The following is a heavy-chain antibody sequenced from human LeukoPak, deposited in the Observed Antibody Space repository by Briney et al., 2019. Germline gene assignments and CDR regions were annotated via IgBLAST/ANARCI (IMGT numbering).Heavy chain of an antibody. Sequence: SETLSLTCAVYGGSFSGYYWTWLRHTPEKGLEWIGEMYPSGSTNYNPSLKSRVTISVDTSKNQFSLTLSSVTAADTAVYYCARKRRERWLQLVHDAFDIWGQGTMVTVSS. J-gene: IGHJ3*02. D-gene: IGHD5-24*01. CDR2: MYPSGST. CDR3: ARKRRERWLQLVHDAFDI. CDR1: GGSFSGYY. V-gene: IGHV4-34*01.